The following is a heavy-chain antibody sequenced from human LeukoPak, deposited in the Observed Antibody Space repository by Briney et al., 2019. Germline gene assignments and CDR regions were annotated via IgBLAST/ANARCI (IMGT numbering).Heavy chain of an antibody. Sequence: GASVKVSCKASGYTFNGYYKHWVRQAPGPGLEWMGWINPNSGGTNHSQKFQGRVTMTRDTSISTAYMVLSRLRSDDTAMYYCARSSGWKYNIAYWAQGTLVTVPS. J-gene: IGHJ4*02. CDR3: ARSSGWKYNIAY. CDR2: INPNSGGT. CDR1: GYTFNGYY. V-gene: IGHV1-2*02. D-gene: IGHD6-19*01.